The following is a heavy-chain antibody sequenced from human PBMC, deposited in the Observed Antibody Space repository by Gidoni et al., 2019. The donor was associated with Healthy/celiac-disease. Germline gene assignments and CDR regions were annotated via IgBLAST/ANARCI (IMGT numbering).Heavy chain of an antibody. V-gene: IGHV1-8*01. CDR1: GYTFTSYD. J-gene: IGHJ6*02. D-gene: IGHD3-10*01. Sequence: QVQLVQSGAEVKKPGASVKVSCKASGYTFTSYDINWVRQAPGQGLEWMGWMNPNSGNTGYAKKFQGRVTMTRNTSISTAYMELSSLRSEDTAVYYCARGPIYGSGSYYYYYYYGMDVWGQGTTVTVSS. CDR3: ARGPIYGSGSYYYYYYYGMDV. CDR2: MNPNSGNT.